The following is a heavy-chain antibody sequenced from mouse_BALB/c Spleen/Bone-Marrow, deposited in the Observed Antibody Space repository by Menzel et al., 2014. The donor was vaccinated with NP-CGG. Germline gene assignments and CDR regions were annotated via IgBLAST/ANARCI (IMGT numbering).Heavy chain of an antibody. J-gene: IGHJ4*01. D-gene: IGHD4-1*01. CDR3: ARCLTGTSALDF. Sequence: QVQLQQPGAELVRPGTSVKVSCKASGYAFTNYLIEWVKQRPGQGLEWIGVINPGSGGTNYNEKFRGKATLTADKSSSTAYIQLSSLTSDDSAVYFCARCLTGTSALDFWGQGTSVTVSS. V-gene: IGHV1-54*01. CDR2: INPGSGGT. CDR1: GYAFTNYL.